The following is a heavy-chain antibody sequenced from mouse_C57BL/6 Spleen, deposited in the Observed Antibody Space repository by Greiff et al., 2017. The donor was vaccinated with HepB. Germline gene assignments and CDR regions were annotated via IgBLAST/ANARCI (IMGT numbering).Heavy chain of an antibody. D-gene: IGHD2-14*01. J-gene: IGHJ4*01. CDR2: ITYSGST. V-gene: IGHV3-1*01. CDR1: GYSITSGYV. CDR3: ARDKGTDYAMDY. Sequence: VQLQQSGPGLVKPSPSLSLSCTVSGYSITSGYVRRWIRECPGNLLEWMCFITYSGSTNYNPYLKSRTSITHDTSNNHFFLKLNSVTTEDTATYYCARDKGTDYAMDYWGQGTSVTVSS.